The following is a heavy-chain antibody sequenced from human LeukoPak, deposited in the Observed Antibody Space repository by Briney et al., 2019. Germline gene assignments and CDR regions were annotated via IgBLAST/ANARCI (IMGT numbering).Heavy chain of an antibody. CDR2: FDPEDGET. CDR1: GYTLTELS. J-gene: IGHJ4*02. V-gene: IGHV1-24*01. CDR3: ATGSPLTTAYDY. Sequence: ASVNVSCKVSGYTLTELSMHWVRQAPGKGRECMGGFDPEDGETIYAQKFQGRVTMTEDTSTDTAYMELSSLRSEDTAVYYCATGSPLTTAYDYWGQGTLVTVSS. D-gene: IGHD4-11*01.